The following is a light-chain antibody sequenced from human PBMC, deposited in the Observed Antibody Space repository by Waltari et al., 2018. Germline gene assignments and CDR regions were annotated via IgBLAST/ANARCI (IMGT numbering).Light chain of an antibody. V-gene: IGLV1-40*01. CDR3: QSYDRSLTV. J-gene: IGLJ3*02. CDR1: RSNIGAGFD. Sequence: QSVLTQPPSVSGAPGQRVPLSFTGSRSNIGAGFDVHWYQQFAGAAPKLLIYGNNNRQSGDTDRFSGTKAATSASLSISGIQAEDKASYFCQSYDRSLTVFGGGTRVTV. CDR2: GNN.